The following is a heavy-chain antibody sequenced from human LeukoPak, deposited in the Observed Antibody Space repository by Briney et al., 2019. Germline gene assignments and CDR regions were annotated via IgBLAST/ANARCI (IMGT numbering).Heavy chain of an antibody. J-gene: IGHJ4*02. V-gene: IGHV1-3*03. CDR2: INAGNGNT. CDR1: GYTFTSYA. D-gene: IGHD2-2*01. CDR3: AKDPGVVVPTITFDY. Sequence: ASVKVSCKASGYTFTSYAMHWVRQAPGQRLEWMGWINAGNGNTKYSQEFQGRVTITRDTSASTAYMELSSLRSEDMAVYYCAKDPGVVVPTITFDYWGQGTLVTVSS.